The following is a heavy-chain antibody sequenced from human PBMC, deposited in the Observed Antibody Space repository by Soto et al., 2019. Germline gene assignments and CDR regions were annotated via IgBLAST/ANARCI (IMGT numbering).Heavy chain of an antibody. Sequence: SETLSLTCAVYGGSFSGYYWSWIRQPPGKGLEWIGEINHSGSTNYNPSLKSRVTISVDTSKNQFSLKLSSVTAADTAVYYCARERGEYYGRMDFWGQGTTVTVSS. D-gene: IGHD3-10*01. CDR2: INHSGST. J-gene: IGHJ6*02. CDR3: ARERGEYYGRMDF. CDR1: GGSFSGYY. V-gene: IGHV4-34*01.